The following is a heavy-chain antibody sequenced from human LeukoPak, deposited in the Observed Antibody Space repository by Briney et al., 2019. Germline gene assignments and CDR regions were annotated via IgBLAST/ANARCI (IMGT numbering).Heavy chain of an antibody. D-gene: IGHD1-26*01. V-gene: IGHV1-18*01. CDR3: ARDTKRSRARWENLGFDP. CDR2: ISAYNGNT. Sequence: ASVKVSCKASGYTFTNYGISWVRQAPGQGLEWMGWISAYNGNTYYVQKLQGRVTMTTDTSTSTAYMELRSLTSDDTAVYYCARDTKRSRARWENLGFDPWGQGTLVTVSS. J-gene: IGHJ5*02. CDR1: GYTFTNYG.